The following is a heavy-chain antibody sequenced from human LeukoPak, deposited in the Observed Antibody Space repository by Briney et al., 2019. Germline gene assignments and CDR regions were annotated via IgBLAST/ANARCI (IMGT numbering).Heavy chain of an antibody. Sequence: GGSLRLSCAASGFTFSSYEMNWVRQAPGKGLEWVSYISSSGSTIYYADSVKGRFTISRDNAKNSLYLQMNGLRAEDTAVYYCARDPLWFDPWGQGTLVTVSS. CDR3: ARDPLWFDP. CDR2: ISSSGSTI. V-gene: IGHV3-48*03. J-gene: IGHJ5*02. CDR1: GFTFSSYE.